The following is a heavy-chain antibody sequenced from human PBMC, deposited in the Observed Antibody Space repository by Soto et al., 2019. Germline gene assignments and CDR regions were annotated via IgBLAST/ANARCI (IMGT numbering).Heavy chain of an antibody. J-gene: IGHJ5*02. CDR3: ARRDSSSWYLGWFDP. V-gene: IGHV4-59*08. CDR2: IYYSGST. CDR1: GGSISSYY. D-gene: IGHD6-13*01. Sequence: QVQLQESGPGLVKPSETLSLTCTVSGGSISSYYWSWIRQPPGKGLEWIGYIYYSGSTNYNPSLKSRVTISVDTSKNQFSLKLSSVTAADTAVYYCARRDSSSWYLGWFDPWGQGTLVTVSS.